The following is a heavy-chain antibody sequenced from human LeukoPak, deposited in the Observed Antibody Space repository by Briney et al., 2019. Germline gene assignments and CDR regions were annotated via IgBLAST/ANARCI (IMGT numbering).Heavy chain of an antibody. D-gene: IGHD4/OR15-4a*01. J-gene: IGHJ5*02. CDR1: GGSISSYY. Sequence: SETLSLTCAVSGGSISSYYWSWIRQPPGKGLEWIGYIYYSGSTNYNPSLKSRVTISVDTSKNQFSLKLSSVTAADTAVYYCARGPTLLTNWFDPWGQGTLVTVSS. CDR3: ARGPTLLTNWFDP. CDR2: IYYSGST. V-gene: IGHV4-59*01.